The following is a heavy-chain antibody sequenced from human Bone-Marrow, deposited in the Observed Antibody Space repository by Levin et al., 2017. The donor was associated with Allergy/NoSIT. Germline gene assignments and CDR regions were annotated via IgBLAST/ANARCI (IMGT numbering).Heavy chain of an antibody. Sequence: ASETLSLTCTVSGGSISSTTYYWGWIRQPPGTGLEWIGSIYYSGSTYYNPSLKGRVTISVDTSKNHLSLNLSSVTAADTAVYYGAGAWHWGSAPADAFDIWGQGTMVTVSS. CDR3: AGAWHWGSAPADAFDI. V-gene: IGHV4-39*02. CDR2: IYYSGST. J-gene: IGHJ3*02. CDR1: GGSISSTTYY. D-gene: IGHD7-27*01.